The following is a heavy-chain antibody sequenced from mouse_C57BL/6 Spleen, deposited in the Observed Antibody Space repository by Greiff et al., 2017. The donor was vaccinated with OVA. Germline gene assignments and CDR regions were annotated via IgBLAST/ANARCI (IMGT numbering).Heavy chain of an antibody. CDR3: ASGSSPYCYAMDY. Sequence: EVQLQQSGAELVKPGASVKFSCTASGFNIKDYYMHWVKQRTEQGLEWIGRIDPVVGEPKYAPNFQGKATITADTSSNTAYLQLSSLTSEDTAVYYCASGSSPYCYAMDYWGQGTSVTVSA. V-gene: IGHV14-2*01. D-gene: IGHD1-1*01. CDR1: GFNIKDYY. J-gene: IGHJ4*01. CDR2: IDPVVGEP.